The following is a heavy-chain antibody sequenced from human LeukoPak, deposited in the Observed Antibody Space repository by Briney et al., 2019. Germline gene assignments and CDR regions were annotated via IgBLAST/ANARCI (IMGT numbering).Heavy chain of an antibody. J-gene: IGHJ6*02. CDR3: ARDLTMVRGVITKDYYYYYGMDV. V-gene: IGHV1-2*02. CDR2: INPNSGGT. D-gene: IGHD3-10*01. Sequence: ASVKVSCKASGYTFTDYYMHWVRQAPGQGLEWMGWINPNSGGTNYAQKFQGRVTMTTDTSISTAYMEVSRLRSDDTAVYYCARDLTMVRGVITKDYYYYYGMDVWGQGTTVTVSS. CDR1: GYTFTDYY.